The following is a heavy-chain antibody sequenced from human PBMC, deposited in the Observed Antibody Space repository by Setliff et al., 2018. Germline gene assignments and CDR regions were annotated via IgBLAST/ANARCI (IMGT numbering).Heavy chain of an antibody. J-gene: IGHJ4*02. V-gene: IGHV1-46*01. CDR1: GGTFSSYA. Sequence: ASVKVSCKASGGTFSSYAISWVRQAPGQGLEWMGIIDPSGDYTNYAQKFQGRVTMTRDTSTTTVYMELSSLRSDDTAVYYCARAPLESGYYYGQGHYFDYWGQGTLVTVSS. CDR3: ARAPLESGYYYGQGHYFDY. CDR2: IDPSGDYT. D-gene: IGHD5-18*01.